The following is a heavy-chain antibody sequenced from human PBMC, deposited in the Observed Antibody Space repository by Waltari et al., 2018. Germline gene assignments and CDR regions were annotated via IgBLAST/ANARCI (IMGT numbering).Heavy chain of an antibody. D-gene: IGHD2-15*01. V-gene: IGHV4-39*01. CDR3: ARHGKSDSAEGFDP. J-gene: IGHJ5*02. CDR2: IYYSGST. Sequence: QLQLQESGPGLVKPSETLSLTCTVSGGSISSTRYYWGWIRQPPGKGLEWIGSIYYSGSTHYNPSLKSRVTISVDTSKNQFSLKLNSVTAADTAVYYCARHGKSDSAEGFDPWGQGTLVTVSS. CDR1: GGSISSTRYY.